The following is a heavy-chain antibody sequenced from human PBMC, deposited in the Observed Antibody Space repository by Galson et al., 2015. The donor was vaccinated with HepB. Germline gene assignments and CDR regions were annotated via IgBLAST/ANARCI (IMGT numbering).Heavy chain of an antibody. Sequence: TLSLTCTVSGGSISSGGYYWSWIRQHPGKGLEWIGYIYYSGSTYYNPSLKSRVTISVDTSKNQFSLKLSSVTAADTAVYYCARGIAGYSSSQWWFDPWGQGTLVTVSS. J-gene: IGHJ5*02. CDR3: ARGIAGYSSSQWWFDP. V-gene: IGHV4-31*03. D-gene: IGHD6-13*01. CDR1: GGSISSGGYY. CDR2: IYYSGST.